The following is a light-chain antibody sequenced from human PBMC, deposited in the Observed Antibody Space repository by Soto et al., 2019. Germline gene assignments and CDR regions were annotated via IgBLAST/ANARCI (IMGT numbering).Light chain of an antibody. J-gene: IGKJ4*01. CDR2: DAS. CDR1: QSVSTY. V-gene: IGKV3-11*01. CDR3: QQRRNWPLT. Sequence: ETVLTQSPATLSLSPGERATRSCRASQSVSTYLAWYQQKPGQAPRLLIYDASNRATGIPARFSGSGSGTDFTLTISSLEHEDFAVYYCQQRRNWPLTFGGGNKVEIK.